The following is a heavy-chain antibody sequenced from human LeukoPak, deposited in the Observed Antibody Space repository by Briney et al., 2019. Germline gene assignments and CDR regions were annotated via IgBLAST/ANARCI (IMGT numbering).Heavy chain of an antibody. V-gene: IGHV3-21*01. CDR2: ISSSSSYI. CDR3: ARGPPDYYDSSGYYYPGYFDY. Sequence: PGGSLRLSCAASGFTFSSYSMNWVRQAPGKGLEWVSSISSSSSYIYYADSVKGRFTISRDNAKNSLYLQMNSLRAEDTAVYYCARGPPDYYDSSGYYYPGYFDYWGQGTLVTVYS. CDR1: GFTFSSYS. D-gene: IGHD3-22*01. J-gene: IGHJ4*02.